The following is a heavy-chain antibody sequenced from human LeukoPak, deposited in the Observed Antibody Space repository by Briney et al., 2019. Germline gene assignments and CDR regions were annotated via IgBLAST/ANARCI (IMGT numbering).Heavy chain of an antibody. CDR3: ARGEYGSAWPNIDY. Sequence: GRSLRLSCAASGFTFSSYWMHWVRQAPGKGLVWVSRINTDGSSTTYADSVKGRFTFSRDNAKNTLILQMNSLRTEDTAVYYCARGEYGSAWPNIDYWGQGTLVTVSS. V-gene: IGHV3-74*01. CDR2: INTDGSST. D-gene: IGHD6-19*01. CDR1: GFTFSSYW. J-gene: IGHJ4*02.